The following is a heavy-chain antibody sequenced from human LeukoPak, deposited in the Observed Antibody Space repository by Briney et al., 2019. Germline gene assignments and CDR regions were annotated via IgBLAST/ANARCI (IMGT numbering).Heavy chain of an antibody. D-gene: IGHD3-10*01. Sequence: PSETLSLTCTVSGGFISSFFWSWIRQPPGKGLEWIGYIDTSGSTNYNPSLKSRVTISVDTSKNQFSLKLSSVTAADTAVYYCARQLWFGELSWFDPWGQGTLVTVSS. CDR3: ARQLWFGELSWFDP. CDR1: GGFISSFF. CDR2: IDTSGST. J-gene: IGHJ5*02. V-gene: IGHV4-4*09.